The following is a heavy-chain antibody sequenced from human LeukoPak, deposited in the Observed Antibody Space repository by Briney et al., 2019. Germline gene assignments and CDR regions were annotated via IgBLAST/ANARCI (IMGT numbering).Heavy chain of an antibody. CDR1: GYPFTANY. CDR3: ARDLGGNALDI. Sequence: ASVKVSCKTSGYPFTANYMLWVRQAPGQGLESMGWINSNSGGTNYAQKFHGRVTMTRDSSISTAYMELSGLRSDDTAVYYCARDLGGNALDIWGQGTLVTVSS. J-gene: IGHJ3*02. CDR2: INSNSGGT. V-gene: IGHV1-2*02. D-gene: IGHD3-16*01.